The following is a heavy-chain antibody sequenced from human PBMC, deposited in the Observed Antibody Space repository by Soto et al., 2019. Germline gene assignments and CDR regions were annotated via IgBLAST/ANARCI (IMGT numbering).Heavy chain of an antibody. Sequence: GGSLRLSCAASGFTFSSYAMHWVRQAPGKGLEWVAVISYGGSNKYYADSVKGRFTISRDNSKNTLYLQMNSLRAEDTAVYYCARDDTVGLYNWFDPWGQGTLVTVSS. CDR2: ISYGGSNK. CDR3: ARDDTVGLYNWFDP. CDR1: GFTFSSYA. J-gene: IGHJ5*02. D-gene: IGHD2-2*02. V-gene: IGHV3-30-3*01.